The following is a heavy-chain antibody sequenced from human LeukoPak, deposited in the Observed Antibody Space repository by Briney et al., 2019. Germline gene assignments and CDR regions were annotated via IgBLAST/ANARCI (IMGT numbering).Heavy chain of an antibody. V-gene: IGHV3-30*02. CDR2: IRNDGSNK. CDR3: ATLYRNFDR. Sequence: PGGSLRLSCAASGFTFSSYGMHWVRQAPGKGLEWVAFIRNDGSNKYYADSVKGRFTISRDNSKNTLYLEMNSLRGEDTALYYCATLYRNFDRWGQGTLVTVSS. CDR1: GFTFSSYG. J-gene: IGHJ4*02. D-gene: IGHD3-16*01.